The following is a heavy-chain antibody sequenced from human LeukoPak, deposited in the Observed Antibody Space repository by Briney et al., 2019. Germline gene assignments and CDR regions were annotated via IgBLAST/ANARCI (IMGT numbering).Heavy chain of an antibody. V-gene: IGHV4-34*01. Sequence: SSETLSLTCAVYGGSFSGYYWSWIRQPPGKRLEWIGEINHSGSTNYNPSLKSRVTISVDTSKNQFSLKLSSVTAADTAVYYCASGKGGYSYWGQGTLVPSPQ. J-gene: IGHJ4*02. D-gene: IGHD3-22*01. CDR1: GGSFSGYY. CDR2: INHSGST. CDR3: ASGKGGYSY.